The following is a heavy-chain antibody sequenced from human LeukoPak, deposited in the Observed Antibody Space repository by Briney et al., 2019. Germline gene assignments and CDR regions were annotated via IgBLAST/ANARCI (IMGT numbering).Heavy chain of an antibody. CDR1: GGSISSSSYY. D-gene: IGHD2-15*01. Sequence: SETLSLTCTVSGGSISSSSYYWGWIRQPPGKGLEWIGSIYYSGSTYYNPSLKSRVTISVDTSKNQFSLKLSSVTAADTAVYYCARQGGKGGSDYWGQGTLVTVPS. J-gene: IGHJ4*02. V-gene: IGHV4-39*01. CDR3: ARQGGKGGSDY. CDR2: IYYSGST.